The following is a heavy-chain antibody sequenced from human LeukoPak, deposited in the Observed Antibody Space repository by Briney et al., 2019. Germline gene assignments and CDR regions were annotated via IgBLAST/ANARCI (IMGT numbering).Heavy chain of an antibody. D-gene: IGHD3-22*01. CDR3: AKADGYYYDSSGSFDY. V-gene: IGHV3-23*01. CDR2: ISGSGGST. Sequence: GGSLRLSCAASGFTFSSYAMSWVRQAPGKGLEWVSAISGSGGSTYYADSVKGRFTISRDNSKNTLYLQMNSLRAEDTAVYYCAKADGYYYDSSGSFDYWGQGTLVTASS. CDR1: GFTFSSYA. J-gene: IGHJ4*02.